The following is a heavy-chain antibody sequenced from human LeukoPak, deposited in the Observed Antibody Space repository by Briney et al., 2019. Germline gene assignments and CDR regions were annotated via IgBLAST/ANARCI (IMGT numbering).Heavy chain of an antibody. CDR1: GGSVSSGSYY. CDR2: IYYSGST. J-gene: IGHJ4*02. CDR3: ARFSGYDLDY. D-gene: IGHD5-12*01. Sequence: PSETLSLTCTVSGGSVSSGSYYWSWIRQPPGKGLEWIGYIYYSGSTNYNPSLRSRVTISVDTSKNQFSLKLSSVTAADTAVYYCARFSGYDLDYWGQGTLVTVSS. V-gene: IGHV4-61*01.